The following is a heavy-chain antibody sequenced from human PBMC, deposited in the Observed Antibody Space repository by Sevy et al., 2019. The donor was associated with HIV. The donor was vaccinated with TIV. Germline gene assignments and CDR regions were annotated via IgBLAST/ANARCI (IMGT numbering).Heavy chain of an antibody. CDR1: GFTFSDYY. J-gene: IGHJ4*02. CDR3: ARDRDGYSALDY. CDR2: INSSGSTI. D-gene: IGHD4-4*01. V-gene: IGHV3-11*01. Sequence: GGSLRLSCAASGFTFSDYYMSWIRQAPGKGLEWVSNINSSGSTIYYADSVKGRFTISRDKAKNSLYLQMNSLRAEDTAVYYCARDRDGYSALDYWGQGTLVTVSS.